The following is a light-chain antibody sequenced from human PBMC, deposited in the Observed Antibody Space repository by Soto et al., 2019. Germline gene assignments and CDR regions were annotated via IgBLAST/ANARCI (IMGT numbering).Light chain of an antibody. CDR3: AAWDDSLNGVV. J-gene: IGLJ2*01. CDR1: SSNIGSNT. V-gene: IGLV1-44*01. Sequence: QLVLTQPPSASGTPGQSVTISCSGSSSNIGSNTVNWYQQLPGTAPKLLIYSNNQRPSGVPDRFSGSKSGTSAALAISGLQSEDDADYYCAAWDDSLNGVVFGGGTKVTVL. CDR2: SNN.